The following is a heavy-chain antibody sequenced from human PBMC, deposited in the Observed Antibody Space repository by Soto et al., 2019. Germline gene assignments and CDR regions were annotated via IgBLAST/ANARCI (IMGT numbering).Heavy chain of an antibody. Sequence: QVQLQESGPGLVKPSQTLSLTCTVSGGSISSGGYYWSWIRQHPGKGLEWIGYIYYSGSTYYNPSLKSRVTISVDTSKNQFSLKLSSVTAADTAVYYCARGYDDGSYYYYYMDVWGKGTTVTVSS. J-gene: IGHJ6*03. CDR2: IYYSGST. V-gene: IGHV4-31*03. D-gene: IGHD4-17*01. CDR3: ARGYDDGSYYYYYMDV. CDR1: GGSISSGGYY.